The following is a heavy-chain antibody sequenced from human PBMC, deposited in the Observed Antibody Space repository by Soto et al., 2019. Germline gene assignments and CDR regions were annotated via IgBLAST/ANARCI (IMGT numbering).Heavy chain of an antibody. CDR3: AKVGDDRSSSRWYGIHYYHYMDV. J-gene: IGHJ6*03. Sequence: PGGSLRLSCAASGFTFSSYAMSWVRQAPGKGLEWVSAISGSGGSTYYADSVKGRFTISRDNSKNTLYLQMNSLRAEDTAVYYCAKVGDDRSSSRWYGIHYYHYMDVWGKGTTVTVSS. D-gene: IGHD6-13*01. CDR2: ISGSGGST. CDR1: GFTFSSYA. V-gene: IGHV3-23*01.